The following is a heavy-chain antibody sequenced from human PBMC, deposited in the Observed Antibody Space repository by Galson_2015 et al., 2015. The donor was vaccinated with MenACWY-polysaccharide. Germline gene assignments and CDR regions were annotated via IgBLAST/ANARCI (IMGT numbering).Heavy chain of an antibody. V-gene: IGHV4-59*01. Sequence: SETLSLTCTVSGGSISSYYWNWIRQPPGKGLEWVGYINYSGSTNHNPSLKSRVTMSVDTSKNQFSLNLTSVTGADTAVYYCARAIAVAGQRRDVDLWGRGTLVTVSS. J-gene: IGHJ2*01. CDR2: INYSGST. CDR3: ARAIAVAGQRRDVDL. D-gene: IGHD6-19*01. CDR1: GGSISSYY.